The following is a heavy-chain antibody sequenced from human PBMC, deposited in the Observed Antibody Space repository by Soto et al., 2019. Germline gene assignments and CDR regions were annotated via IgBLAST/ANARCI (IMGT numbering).Heavy chain of an antibody. V-gene: IGHV1-69*13. D-gene: IGHD4-17*01. J-gene: IGHJ4*02. CDR1: GGTFSSYA. CDR3: ARLRVYGDRYYFDY. Sequence: GASVKVSCKASGGTFSSYAISWVRQAPGQGLEWMGGIIPIFGTANYAQKFQGRVTITADESTSTAYMELSSLRSEDTAVYYCARLRVYGDRYYFDYWGQGTLVTVSS. CDR2: IIPIFGTA.